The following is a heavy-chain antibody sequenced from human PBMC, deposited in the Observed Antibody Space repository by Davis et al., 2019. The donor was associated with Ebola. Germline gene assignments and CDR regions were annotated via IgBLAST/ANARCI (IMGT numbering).Heavy chain of an antibody. CDR2: IYYSGST. CDR3: AGTSEGRFLEWPNRNYYYGMDV. J-gene: IGHJ6*02. V-gene: IGHV4-39*07. CDR1: GGSISSSSYY. D-gene: IGHD3-3*01. Sequence: SETLSLTCTVSGGSISSSSYYWGWIRQPPGKGLEWIGSIYYSGSTYYNPSLKSRVTISVDTSKNQFSLNLSSVTAADTAVYYCAGTSEGRFLEWPNRNYYYGMDVWGQGTTVTVSS.